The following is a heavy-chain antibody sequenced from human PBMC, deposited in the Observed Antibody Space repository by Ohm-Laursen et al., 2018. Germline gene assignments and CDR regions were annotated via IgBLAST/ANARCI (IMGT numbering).Heavy chain of an antibody. Sequence: GTLSLTCAVSGGSISRYYWNWIRQPPGKGLEWIGYIYYNGNTIYNPSLNSRVTMSVDTSKNQFSLKLSSVTAADTAVYYCERGHRTYYYGSGRSPGMDVWGQGTTVTVSS. V-gene: IGHV4-59*12. J-gene: IGHJ6*02. CDR1: GGSISRYY. CDR2: IYYNGNT. D-gene: IGHD3-10*01. CDR3: ERGHRTYYYGSGRSPGMDV.